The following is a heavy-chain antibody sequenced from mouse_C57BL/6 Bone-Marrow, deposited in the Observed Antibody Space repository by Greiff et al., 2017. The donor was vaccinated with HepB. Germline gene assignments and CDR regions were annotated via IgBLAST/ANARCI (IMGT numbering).Heavy chain of an antibody. D-gene: IGHD1-1*02. V-gene: IGHV1-15*01. Sequence: QVQLQQPGAELVRPGASVTLSCKASGYTFTDYEMHWVKQTPGHGLEWIGAIDPESGGTAYNQKFKGKAILTADKSSSTAYMELSSLTSEDSAVYYCTNCYGGVLWFAYWGQGTLVTVSA. CDR1: GYTFTDYE. J-gene: IGHJ3*01. CDR2: IDPESGGT. CDR3: TNCYGGVLWFAY.